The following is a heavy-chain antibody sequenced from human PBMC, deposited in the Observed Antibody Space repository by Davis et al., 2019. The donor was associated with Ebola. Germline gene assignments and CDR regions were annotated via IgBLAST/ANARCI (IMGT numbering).Heavy chain of an antibody. CDR3: ARESLTTGRGDYYYYGMDV. CDR2: MNPNSGNT. J-gene: IGHJ6*04. D-gene: IGHD4-17*01. V-gene: IGHV1-8*01. CDR1: GYTFTSYD. Sequence: ASVKVSCKASGYTFTSYDINWVRQATGQGLEWMGWMNPNSGNTGYAQKFQGRVTMTRNTSISTAYMELSSLRSEDTAVYYCARESLTTGRGDYYYYGMDVWGKGTTVTVSS.